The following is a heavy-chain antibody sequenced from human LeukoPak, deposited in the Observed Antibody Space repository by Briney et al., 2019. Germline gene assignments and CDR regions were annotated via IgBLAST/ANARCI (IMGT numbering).Heavy chain of an antibody. V-gene: IGHV1-8*01. CDR1: GYTFTSYD. CDR2: MNPNSGNT. CDR3: AREREWLRFRTGRDAFDI. J-gene: IGHJ3*02. Sequence: ASVKVSCKASGYTFTSYDINWVRQAPGQGLEWMGWMNPNSGNTGYAQKFQGRVTMTRNTSISTAYMELSSLRSEDTAVYYCAREREWLRFRTGRDAFDIWGQGTMVTVSS. D-gene: IGHD5-12*01.